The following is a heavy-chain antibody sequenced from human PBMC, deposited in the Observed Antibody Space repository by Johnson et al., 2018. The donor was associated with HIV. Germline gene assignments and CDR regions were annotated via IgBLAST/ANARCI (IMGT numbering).Heavy chain of an antibody. CDR2: IYSGGST. Sequence: VQLVESGGGLIQPGGSLRFSCAGSGFTVSRSYMSWVRQAPGKGLEWVSVIYSGGSTYYADSVKGRCTISRDNSKNTLYLQMNSLRPEDTAVYYCAKDQLVGATYAAFDIWGQGTMVTVSS. CDR3: AKDQLVGATYAAFDI. V-gene: IGHV3-66*03. CDR1: GFTVSRSY. D-gene: IGHD1-26*01. J-gene: IGHJ3*02.